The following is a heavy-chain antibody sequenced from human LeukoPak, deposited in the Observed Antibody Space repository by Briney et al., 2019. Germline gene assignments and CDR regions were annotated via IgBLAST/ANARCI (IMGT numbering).Heavy chain of an antibody. Sequence: PSETLSLTCTVSGGSISGYYWSWIRQPAGKGLEWIGRIYTSGSTNYNPSLKSRVTMSVDTSKNQFSLKLSSVTAADTAVYYCARVKIVVVPAANYDFWSGYWEDWYFDLWGRGTLVTVSS. CDR3: ARVKIVVVPAANYDFWSGYWEDWYFDL. CDR1: GGSISGYY. V-gene: IGHV4-4*07. D-gene: IGHD3-3*01. J-gene: IGHJ2*01. CDR2: IYTSGST.